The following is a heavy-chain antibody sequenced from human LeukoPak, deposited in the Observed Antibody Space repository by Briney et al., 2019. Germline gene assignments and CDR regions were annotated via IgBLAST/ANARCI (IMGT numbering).Heavy chain of an antibody. CDR2: ISGYNGNT. D-gene: IGHD4-23*01. V-gene: IGHV1-18*01. Sequence: PWASVKVSCKASGYTFTSYGISWVRQAPGQGLEWMGWISGYNGNTKYAQKVQGRVTMTTDTSTSTAYMELRSLSSDDTAVYYCARTYGGKLWSWFDPWGQGTLVTVSS. J-gene: IGHJ5*02. CDR3: ARTYGGKLWSWFDP. CDR1: GYTFTSYG.